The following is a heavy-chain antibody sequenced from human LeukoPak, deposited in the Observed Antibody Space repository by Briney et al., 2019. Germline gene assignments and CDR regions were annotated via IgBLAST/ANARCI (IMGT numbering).Heavy chain of an antibody. V-gene: IGHV4-30-2*02. Sequence: WVRQMPGKGLEWIGYIYHSGSTYYNPSLKSRVTISVDRSKNQFSLKLSSVTAADTAVYYCAREAGYSSSWYRFDPWGQGTLVTVSS. CDR2: IYHSGST. CDR3: AREAGYSSSWYRFDP. J-gene: IGHJ5*02. D-gene: IGHD6-13*01.